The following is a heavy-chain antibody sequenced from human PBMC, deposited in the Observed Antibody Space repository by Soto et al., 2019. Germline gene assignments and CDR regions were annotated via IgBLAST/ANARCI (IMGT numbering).Heavy chain of an antibody. D-gene: IGHD2-15*01. V-gene: IGHV4-59*01. CDR1: GGSMSSYY. CDR2: INYSGST. Sequence: PSETLSLTCTVSGGSMSSYYWDWIRQPPGKRLEWIGNINYSGSTNYNPSLKSRVTISVDTSKNQLSLKLTSVTAADTAVYYCARGGGSSGVWGQGTLGTVS. J-gene: IGHJ4*02. CDR3: ARGGGSSGV.